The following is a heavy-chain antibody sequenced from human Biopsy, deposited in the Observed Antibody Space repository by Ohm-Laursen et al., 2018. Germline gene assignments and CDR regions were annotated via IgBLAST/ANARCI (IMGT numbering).Heavy chain of an antibody. Sequence: SSVKVSCKASGFSFTGYYIHWVRQAPGQGLGWMGWISPKSGGTNYAQKFQGNITMTKNTSMSTAYMEMSRLRSDDTAVYYCALQSVAQMKNFDYWGQGTLVTVSS. CDR3: ALQSVAQMKNFDY. CDR1: GFSFTGYY. D-gene: IGHD6-19*01. J-gene: IGHJ4*02. CDR2: ISPKSGGT. V-gene: IGHV1-2*02.